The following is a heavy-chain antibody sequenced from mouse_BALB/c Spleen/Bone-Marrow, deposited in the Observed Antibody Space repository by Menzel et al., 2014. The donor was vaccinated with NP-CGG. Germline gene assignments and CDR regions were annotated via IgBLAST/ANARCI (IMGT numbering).Heavy chain of an antibody. CDR3: ARERDLTLAY. V-gene: IGHV2-9*02. Sequence: QVQLQQPVPGLVAPSQSLSITCTVSGFSLTGYGVHWVRQPPGKGLEWLGVIWAVGGTDYNSALMSRLSINKDNSKSQVFLKMNSLQTDDAAMYYCARERDLTLAYWGQGNTLTVSS. D-gene: IGHD4-1*01. CDR1: GFSLTGYG. J-gene: IGHJ2*01. CDR2: IWAVGGT.